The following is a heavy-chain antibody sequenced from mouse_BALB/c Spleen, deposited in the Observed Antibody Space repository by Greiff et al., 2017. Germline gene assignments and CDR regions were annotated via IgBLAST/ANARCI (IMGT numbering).Heavy chain of an antibody. V-gene: IGHV14-1*02. CDR3: ASLSGFAY. Sequence: VQLQQSGAELVRPGALVKLSCKASGFNIKDYYMHWVKQRPEQGLEWIGRIDPANGNTKYDPKFQGKATITADTSSNTAYLQLSSLTSEDTAVYYCASLSGFAYWGQGTLVTVSA. J-gene: IGHJ3*01. CDR2: IDPANGNT. CDR1: GFNIKDYY.